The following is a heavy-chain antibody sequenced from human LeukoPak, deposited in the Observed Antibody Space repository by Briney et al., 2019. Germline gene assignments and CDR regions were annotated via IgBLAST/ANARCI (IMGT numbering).Heavy chain of an antibody. CDR1: GGTFSSYA. D-gene: IGHD6-13*01. J-gene: IGHJ3*02. Sequence: SVKVSCKASGGTFSSYAISWVRQAPGQGLEWMGGIIPIFGTANYAQKFQGRVTITADESTSTAYMELSSLRSEDTAVYYCARGSSWYDGAFDIWGQGTMVTVSS. V-gene: IGHV1-69*01. CDR3: ARGSSWYDGAFDI. CDR2: IIPIFGTA.